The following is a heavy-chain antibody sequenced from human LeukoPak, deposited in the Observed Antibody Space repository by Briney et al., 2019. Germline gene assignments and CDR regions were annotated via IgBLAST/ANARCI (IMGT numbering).Heavy chain of an antibody. V-gene: IGHV4-59*01. D-gene: IGHD4-17*01. J-gene: IGHJ4*02. CDR3: AREGRQDYVYFDC. Sequence: SETLSHTSTVSGDSISSYYWSWIRQPPGKGLEWMGYINYSGNTNYNPSLKSRVTISVDTSKNQFSLRLTSATAADTAVYYCAREGRQDYVYFDCWGQGTLVTVSS. CDR1: GDSISSYY. CDR2: INYSGNT.